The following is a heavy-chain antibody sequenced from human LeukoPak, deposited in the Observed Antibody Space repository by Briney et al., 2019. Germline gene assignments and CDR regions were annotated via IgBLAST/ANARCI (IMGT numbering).Heavy chain of an antibody. Sequence: SETLSLTCTVSGGSISSYYWSWIRQPPGKGLEWIGYIYYSGSTNYNPSLKSRVTISVDTSKNQFSLKLSSVTAADTAVYYCARDRIGPGGIQLIYFDYWGQGTLVTVSS. D-gene: IGHD5-18*01. CDR2: IYYSGST. V-gene: IGHV4-59*12. J-gene: IGHJ4*02. CDR3: ARDRIGPGGIQLIYFDY. CDR1: GGSISSYY.